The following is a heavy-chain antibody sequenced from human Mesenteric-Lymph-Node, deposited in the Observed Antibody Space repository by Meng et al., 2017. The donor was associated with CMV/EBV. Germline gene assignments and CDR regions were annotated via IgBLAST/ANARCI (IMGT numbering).Heavy chain of an antibody. Sequence: GESLQISCVASGFTFTSYWMHWVRQPPGKGLVWVSRINSDGSSTNYADSVKGRFTISRDNAKNTLYLQMSSLRAEESAVYYCTSGGSNSFDIWGQGTMVTVSS. J-gene: IGHJ3*02. D-gene: IGHD2-15*01. CDR2: INSDGSST. CDR3: TSGGSNSFDI. V-gene: IGHV3-74*01. CDR1: GFTFTSYW.